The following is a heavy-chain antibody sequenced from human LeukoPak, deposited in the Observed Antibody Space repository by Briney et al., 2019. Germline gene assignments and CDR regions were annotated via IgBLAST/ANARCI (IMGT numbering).Heavy chain of an antibody. CDR1: GYNFTSYW. D-gene: IGHD5-24*01. CDR2: VYPGDSDT. V-gene: IGHV5-51*01. Sequence: GESLKISCKGYGYNFTSYWIGWVRQMPGKGLEWMGIVYPGDSDTRYSPSFQGQVTLSADKSISTAYLQWSSLKASDTAMYYCARVSRGYNPFDYWGQGTLVTVSS. J-gene: IGHJ4*02. CDR3: ARVSRGYNPFDY.